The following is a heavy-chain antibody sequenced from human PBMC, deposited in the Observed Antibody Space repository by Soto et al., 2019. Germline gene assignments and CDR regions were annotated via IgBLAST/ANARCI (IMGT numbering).Heavy chain of an antibody. CDR1: GFTFSTYP. Sequence: EVQMLESGGDLVQPGGSLRLSCAASGFTFSTYPISWVRQAPGKGLEWVSVISDSGATTYYADSVKGRFTIFRDNSKSTLYLQMNSLRADDTALYYCAKCRGSPFCRQFDYWGQGTLVTVSS. CDR2: ISDSGATT. V-gene: IGHV3-23*01. CDR3: AKCRGSPFCRQFDY. D-gene: IGHD2-15*01. J-gene: IGHJ4*02.